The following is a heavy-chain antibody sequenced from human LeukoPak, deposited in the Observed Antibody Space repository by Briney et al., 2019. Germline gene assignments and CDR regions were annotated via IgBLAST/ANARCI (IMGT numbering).Heavy chain of an antibody. CDR2: IIPIFGTA. D-gene: IGHD2-2*02. Sequence: ASVKVSCKASGGTFSSYAISWVRQAPGQGLEWMGGIIPIFGTANYAQKFQGRVTITTDESTSTAYMELSSLRSEDTALYYCAKGVFSVLYTHLDYWGQGTLVAVSS. J-gene: IGHJ4*02. CDR3: AKGVFSVLYTHLDY. V-gene: IGHV1-69*05. CDR1: GGTFSSYA.